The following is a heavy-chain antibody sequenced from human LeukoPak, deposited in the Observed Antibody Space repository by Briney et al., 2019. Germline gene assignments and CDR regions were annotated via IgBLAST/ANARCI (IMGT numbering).Heavy chain of an antibody. CDR3: AISRAVAGDY. CDR2: ISGSGGST. Sequence: PGGSRRLSCAASGFTFSSYAMSWVRQAPGKGPEWVSAISGSGGSTYYADSVKGRFTISRDNSKNTLYLQMNSLRAEDTAVYYCAISRAVAGDYWGQGTLVTVSS. D-gene: IGHD6-19*01. J-gene: IGHJ4*02. V-gene: IGHV3-23*01. CDR1: GFTFSSYA.